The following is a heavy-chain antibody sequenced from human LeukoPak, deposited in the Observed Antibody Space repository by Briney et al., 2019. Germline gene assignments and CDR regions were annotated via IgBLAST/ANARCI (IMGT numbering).Heavy chain of an antibody. CDR1: GFTFSSYS. CDR3: ARGIRDGYPSADY. D-gene: IGHD5-24*01. V-gene: IGHV3-48*01. J-gene: IGHJ4*02. Sequence: PGGSLRLSCAASGFTFSSYSMNWVRQAPGKGLEWVSYISSSSSTIYYADSVKGRFTISRDNAKNSLYLQMNSLRAEDTAVYYCARGIRDGYPSADYWGQGTLVTVSS. CDR2: ISSSSSTI.